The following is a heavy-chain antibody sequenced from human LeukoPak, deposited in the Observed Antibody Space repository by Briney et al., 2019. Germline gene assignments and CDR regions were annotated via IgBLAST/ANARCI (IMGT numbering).Heavy chain of an antibody. D-gene: IGHD3-3*01. V-gene: IGHV3-73*01. J-gene: IGHJ3*02. CDR2: IRSKANNYAT. CDR3: TTTGDTIYDAFDI. CDR1: GFTFSVSA. Sequence: GGSLRLSCAACGFTFSVSAMHWVRQASGKGLEWVGRIRSKANNYATAYAASVKGMFTISRDDSKNTAYLQMNSLKTEDTAVYYCTTTGDTIYDAFDIWGQGTMVTVSS.